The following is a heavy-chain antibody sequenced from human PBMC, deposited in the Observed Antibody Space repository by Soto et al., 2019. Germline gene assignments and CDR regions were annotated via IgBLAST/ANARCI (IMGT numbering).Heavy chain of an antibody. J-gene: IGHJ6*02. Sequence: EVQLVESGGGLVQPGGSLRLSCAASGFTFSSYEMNWVRQAPGKGLEWVSYSSSSGSTIYYADSVKGRFTISRDNAKNALYLQMNSLRADDTAVYYCAREHGYSSSWYGMDVWGQGTTVTVSS. CDR1: GFTFSSYE. V-gene: IGHV3-48*03. CDR3: AREHGYSSSWYGMDV. D-gene: IGHD6-13*01. CDR2: SSSSGSTI.